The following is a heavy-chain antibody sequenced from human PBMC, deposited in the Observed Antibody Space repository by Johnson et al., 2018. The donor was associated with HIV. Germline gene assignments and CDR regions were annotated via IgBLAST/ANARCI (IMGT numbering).Heavy chain of an antibody. D-gene: IGHD6-19*01. CDR2: IYSGDRT. V-gene: IGHV3-30*14. CDR1: GFTFSSYT. J-gene: IGHJ3*02. CDR3: AGRSSAWYEDAFDI. Sequence: QVQLVESGGGVVQPGRSLRLSCAASGFTFSSYTMYWVRQAPGKGLEWVAVIYSGDRTYSAVSVKGRFTISRDSSKNTLFLQMNSLRVEDTAIYYCAGRSSAWYEDAFDIWGQGTMVTVSS.